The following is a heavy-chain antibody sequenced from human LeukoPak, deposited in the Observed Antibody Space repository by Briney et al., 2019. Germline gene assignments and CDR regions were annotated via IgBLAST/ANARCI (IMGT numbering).Heavy chain of an antibody. V-gene: IGHV4-30-2*01. CDR2: IYDRGPA. J-gene: IGHJ5*01. CDR3: ARSRQASGLFNS. CDR1: GGAITSGGYS. D-gene: IGHD3-10*01. Sequence: SQTLSLTCTVSGGAITSGGYSWNWIRQPPGKGLEWIGCIYDRGPAYYNPSLKSRFTISVDRPKNQFFLNVTSLTAADTAVYYCARSRQASGLFNSWGQGTLVVVSS.